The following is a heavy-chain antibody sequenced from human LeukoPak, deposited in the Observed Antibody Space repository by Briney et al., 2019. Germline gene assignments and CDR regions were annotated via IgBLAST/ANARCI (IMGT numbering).Heavy chain of an antibody. CDR3: AFSDYGSYTPFDY. V-gene: IGHV4-34*01. J-gene: IGHJ4*02. D-gene: IGHD3-10*01. Sequence: SETLSLTCAVDGGSVSGYYWHWIRQPPGKGLEWIGEINHSGSTNYNPSLKSRVTISVDTSKNQFSLTLSSVTAADTALYYCAFSDYGSYTPFDYWGQGTLVTVSS. CDR2: INHSGST. CDR1: GGSVSGYY.